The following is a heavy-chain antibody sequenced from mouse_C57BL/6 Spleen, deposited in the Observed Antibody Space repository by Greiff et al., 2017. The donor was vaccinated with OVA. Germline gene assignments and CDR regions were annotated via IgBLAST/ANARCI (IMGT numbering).Heavy chain of an antibody. Sequence: QVQLKQSGPELVKPGASVKISCKASGYAFSSSWMNWVKQRPGKGLEWIGRIYPGDGDTNYNGKFKGKATLTADKSSSTAYMQLSSLTSEDSAVYFCARSGYGRGYFDVWGTGTTVTVSS. CDR3: ARSGYGRGYFDV. CDR1: GYAFSSSW. CDR2: IYPGDGDT. V-gene: IGHV1-82*01. D-gene: IGHD2-10*02. J-gene: IGHJ1*03.